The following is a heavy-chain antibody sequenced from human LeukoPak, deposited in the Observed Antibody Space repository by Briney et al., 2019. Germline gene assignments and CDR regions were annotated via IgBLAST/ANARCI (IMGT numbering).Heavy chain of an antibody. CDR2: IYHSGST. J-gene: IGHJ4*02. CDR1: GGSISSGGYS. CDR3: ARVYVTTVVTRGYFDY. D-gene: IGHD4-23*01. Sequence: PSETLSLTCAVSGGSISSGGYSWSWLRQPPGKGLEWIGYIYHSGSTYYNPSLKSRVTISVDRSKNQFSLKLSSVTAADTAVYYCARVYVTTVVTRGYFDYWGQGTLVTVSS. V-gene: IGHV4-30-2*01.